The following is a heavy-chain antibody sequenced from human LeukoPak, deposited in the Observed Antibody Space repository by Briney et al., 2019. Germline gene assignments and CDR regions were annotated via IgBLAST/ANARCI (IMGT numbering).Heavy chain of an antibody. D-gene: IGHD3-9*01. CDR2: IYYSGST. CDR3: ARVGLYYDILTGYYPWYYFDY. J-gene: IGHJ4*02. Sequence: SETLSLTCTVSGGSISSYYWSWIRQPPGKGLEWIGYIYYSGSTNYNPSLKSRVTISVDTSKNQFSLKLSSVTAADTAVYYCARVGLYYDILTGYYPWYYFDYRGQGTLVTVSS. CDR1: GGSISSYY. V-gene: IGHV4-59*01.